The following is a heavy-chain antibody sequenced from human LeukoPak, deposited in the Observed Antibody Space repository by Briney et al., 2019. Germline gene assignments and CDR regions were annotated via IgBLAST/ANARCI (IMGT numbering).Heavy chain of an antibody. D-gene: IGHD3-22*01. V-gene: IGHV1-69*13. CDR2: IIPVFAIA. Sequence: GDSVNVSCKASGDTFSNYAISWVRQAPGQGLEWMAVIIPVFAIADSAQKFQGRVTITADESTSTVYMEMSSLTSEDTAVYYCARLGYDSSELDYDYYYIDVWGKGTTVTVSS. J-gene: IGHJ6*03. CDR3: ARLGYDSSELDYDYYYIDV. CDR1: GDTFSNYA.